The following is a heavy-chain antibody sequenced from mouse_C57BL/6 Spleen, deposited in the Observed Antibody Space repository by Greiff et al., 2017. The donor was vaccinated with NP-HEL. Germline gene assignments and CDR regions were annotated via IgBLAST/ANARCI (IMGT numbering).Heavy chain of an antibody. Sequence: QVQLKESGAELARPGASVKLSCKASGYTFTSYGISWVKQRTGQGLEWIGEIYPRSGNTYYNEKFKGKATLTADKSSSTAYMELRSLTSEESAVYFCARDSKAWFAYWGQGTLVTVSA. CDR1: GYTFTSYG. CDR2: IYPRSGNT. J-gene: IGHJ3*01. CDR3: ARDSKAWFAY. V-gene: IGHV1-81*01.